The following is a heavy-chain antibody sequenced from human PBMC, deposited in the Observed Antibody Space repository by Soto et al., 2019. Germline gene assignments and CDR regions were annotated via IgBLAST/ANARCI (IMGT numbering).Heavy chain of an antibody. CDR1: GGSISSYY. J-gene: IGHJ6*02. CDR3: ARDRPIVATSGYGMDV. V-gene: IGHV4-4*07. CDR2: VYTSGST. D-gene: IGHD5-12*01. Sequence: QVQLQESGPGLVKPSETLSLTCTVSGGSISSYYWRWIRQPAGKGLEWIGRVYTSGSTNYNPSLKRRVTMSVDTSKSQFSLKLTSVTAADTAVYYCARDRPIVATSGYGMDVWGQGTTVTVSS.